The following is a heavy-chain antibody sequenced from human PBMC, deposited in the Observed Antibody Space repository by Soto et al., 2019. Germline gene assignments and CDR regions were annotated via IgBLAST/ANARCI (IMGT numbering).Heavy chain of an antibody. Sequence: QVQLQESGPGLVKPSKTLSLTCTVSGGSINSYYWSWIRQPPGKGLEWIGYIYYSGSTNYNPSLKSRATISVDKSQNQFTLKLSYVTAADTAVYYCARVPWQWLGGYAFDIWGQGTMVTVSS. J-gene: IGHJ3*02. CDR3: ARVPWQWLGGYAFDI. V-gene: IGHV4-59*01. D-gene: IGHD6-19*01. CDR2: IYYSGST. CDR1: GGSINSYY.